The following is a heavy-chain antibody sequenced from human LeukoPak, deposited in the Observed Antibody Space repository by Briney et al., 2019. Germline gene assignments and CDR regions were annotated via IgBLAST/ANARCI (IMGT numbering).Heavy chain of an antibody. CDR1: GGSIRSYY. J-gene: IGHJ4*02. CDR3: ARGGPNSSGWRIDY. V-gene: IGHV4-59*01. Sequence: SETLSLTCTVSGGSIRSYYWSWIRQPPGKGLEWIGYIYHSVDTKYNASLKSRVTISVDTSKSQFSLKLSSVTAADTAVYYCARGGPNSSGWRIDYWGQGTLVTVSS. D-gene: IGHD6-19*01. CDR2: IYHSVDT.